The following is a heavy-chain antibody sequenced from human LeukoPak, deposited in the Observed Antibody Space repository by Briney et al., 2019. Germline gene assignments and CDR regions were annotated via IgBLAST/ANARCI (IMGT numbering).Heavy chain of an antibody. J-gene: IGHJ4*02. CDR3: ARSGSLDY. V-gene: IGHV3-48*03. CDR1: GFTFSNYE. CDR2: ISSSSSTT. Sequence: GRSLRLSCAASGFTFSNYEMNWVRQAPGKGLEWLSYISSSSSTTYYTDSVKGRFTISRDNAKYSLYLQMNSLRVDDTAVYYCARSGSLDYWGQGTLVTVSS. D-gene: IGHD3-10*01.